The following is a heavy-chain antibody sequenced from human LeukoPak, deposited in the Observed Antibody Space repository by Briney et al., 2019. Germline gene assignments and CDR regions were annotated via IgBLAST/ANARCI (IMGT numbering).Heavy chain of an antibody. CDR2: TYYRSKWKT. J-gene: IGHJ4*02. D-gene: IGHD2-21*02. CDR3: AREGAGAETAFDC. V-gene: IGHV6-1*01. CDR1: GDSVSSSTSV. Sequence: SQTLSLTCDISGDSVSSSTSVWNWIRQSPSRGLVWLGRTYYRSKWKTDYALSVRSRIRIAPDTSRNQFSLQLNSVTPGDTAVYYCAREGAGAETAFDCWGQGTLVTVSS.